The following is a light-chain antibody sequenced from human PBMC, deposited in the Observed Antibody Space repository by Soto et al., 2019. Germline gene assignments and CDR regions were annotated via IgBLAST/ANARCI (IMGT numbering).Light chain of an antibody. J-gene: IGLJ3*02. V-gene: IGLV1-47*02. CDR2: DND. Sequence: QSVLTQPPSASGPPGQRVTISCSGGSSNIGSNFVYWYQQLPGTAPKLLIYDNDQRPSGVPDRISGSKSGTSASLAISGLRSEDEADYYCSSYTVINTWVFGGGTKVTVL. CDR1: SSNIGSNF. CDR3: SSYTVINTWV.